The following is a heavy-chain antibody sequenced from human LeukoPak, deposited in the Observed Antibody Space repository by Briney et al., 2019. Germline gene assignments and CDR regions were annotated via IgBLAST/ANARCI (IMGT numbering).Heavy chain of an antibody. CDR3: VQSSPTIDY. V-gene: IGHV3-74*01. J-gene: IGHJ4*02. CDR1: GFTFSIYW. CDR2: INSDGSST. Sequence: GGSLRLSCVASGFTFSIYWILWVRQAPGKGLVWVSRINSDGSSTTYADSVKGRFTISRDNAKNTLWLQMNSLRAEDTAVYYCVQSSPTIDYWGQGTLVTVSS. D-gene: IGHD5-12*01.